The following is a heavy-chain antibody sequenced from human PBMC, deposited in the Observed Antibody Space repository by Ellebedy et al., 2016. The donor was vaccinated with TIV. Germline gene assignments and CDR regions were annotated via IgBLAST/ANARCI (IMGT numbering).Heavy chain of an antibody. V-gene: IGHV3-15*01. CDR1: GFTFSNAW. CDR3: ARGFSSAWYWDN. CDR2: IKSKTDGGTT. Sequence: GESLKISXAASGFTFSNAWMSWVRQAPGKGLEWVGRIKSKTDGGTTDYAAPVKGRFTISRDDSKNTLYLQMNSLKTEDTAVYYCARGFSSAWYWDNWGQGTLVTVSS. D-gene: IGHD6-13*01. J-gene: IGHJ4*02.